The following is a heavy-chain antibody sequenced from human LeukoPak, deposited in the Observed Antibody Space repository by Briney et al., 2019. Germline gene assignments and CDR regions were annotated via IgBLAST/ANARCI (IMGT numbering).Heavy chain of an antibody. CDR3: ARAGYYYGSGSYYYFDY. J-gene: IGHJ4*02. CDR2: IYSGDSDT. V-gene: IGHV5-51*01. Sequence: GESLKISCEGSGYSFTTYWIGWVRQMPGKGLEWMGIIYSGDSDTRYSPSFQGQVTMSADKSISTAYLQWSSLKASDTAMYYCARAGYYYGSGSYYYFDYWGQGTLVTVSS. CDR1: GYSFTTYW. D-gene: IGHD3-10*01.